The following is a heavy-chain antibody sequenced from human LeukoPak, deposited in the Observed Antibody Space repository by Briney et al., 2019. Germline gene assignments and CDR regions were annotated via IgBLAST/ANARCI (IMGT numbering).Heavy chain of an antibody. Sequence: ASVKVSCKASGYTFTSYYMHWVRQAPGQGLEWMGWINPNSGGTNYAQKFQGRVTMTRDTSISTAYMELSRLRSDDTAVYYCAREGGLGAAGFDYWGQGTLVTVSS. J-gene: IGHJ4*02. CDR2: INPNSGGT. CDR1: GYTFTSYY. D-gene: IGHD1-26*01. CDR3: AREGGLGAAGFDY. V-gene: IGHV1-2*02.